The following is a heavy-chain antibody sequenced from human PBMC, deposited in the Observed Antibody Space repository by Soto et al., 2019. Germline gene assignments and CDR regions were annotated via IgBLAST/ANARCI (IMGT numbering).Heavy chain of an antibody. D-gene: IGHD3-10*01. CDR2: IYPGDSDT. Sequence: GESLKISCKGSGYGFTSYWIGWVRQMPGKGLEWMGIIYPGDSDTRYSPSFQGQVTISADKSISTAYLQWSSLKASDTAMYYCARRERSITRRTAAFDIWGQGTMVTVSS. J-gene: IGHJ3*02. V-gene: IGHV5-51*01. CDR1: GYGFTSYW. CDR3: ARRERSITRRTAAFDI.